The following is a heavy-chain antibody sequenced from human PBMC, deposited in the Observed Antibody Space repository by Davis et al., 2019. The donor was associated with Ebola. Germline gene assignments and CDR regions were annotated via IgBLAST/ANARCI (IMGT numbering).Heavy chain of an antibody. J-gene: IGHJ6*02. CDR1: GYTFTSYG. V-gene: IGHV1-18*01. Sequence: ASVKVSCKASGYTFTSYGISWVRQAPGQGLEWMGWISAYNGNTNYAQKLQGRVTMTTDTSTSTAYMELRSLRSDDTAVYYCARVLVATIGPYYGMDVWGQGTTVTVSS. CDR2: ISAYNGNT. D-gene: IGHD5-12*01. CDR3: ARVLVATIGPYYGMDV.